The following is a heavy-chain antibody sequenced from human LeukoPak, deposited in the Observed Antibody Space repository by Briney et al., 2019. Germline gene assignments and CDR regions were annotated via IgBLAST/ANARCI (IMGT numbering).Heavy chain of an antibody. CDR3: TSTYSSGWYAGSYYFDY. J-gene: IGHJ4*02. Sequence: GGPLRLSCTASGFTFGDYAMSWFRQAPGKGLEWVGFIRSKAYGGTTEYAASVKGRFTISRDDSKSIAYLQMNSLKTEDTAVYYCTSTYSSGWYAGSYYFDYWGQGTLVTVSS. V-gene: IGHV3-49*03. D-gene: IGHD6-19*01. CDR1: GFTFGDYA. CDR2: IRSKAYGGTT.